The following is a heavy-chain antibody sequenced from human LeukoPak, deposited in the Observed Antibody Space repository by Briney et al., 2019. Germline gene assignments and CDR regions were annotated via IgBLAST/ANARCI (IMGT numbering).Heavy chain of an antibody. Sequence: GASVKVSCKASGYTFTGYYMHWVRQAPGQGLEWMGRINPNSGGTNYAQKFQGRVTMTRDTSISTAYMELSRLRSDDTAVYYCARVLYTRGYYYGSGSLTFDYWGQGTLVTVSS. D-gene: IGHD3-10*01. CDR2: INPNSGGT. CDR3: ARVLYTRGYYYGSGSLTFDY. J-gene: IGHJ4*02. CDR1: GYTFTGYY. V-gene: IGHV1-2*06.